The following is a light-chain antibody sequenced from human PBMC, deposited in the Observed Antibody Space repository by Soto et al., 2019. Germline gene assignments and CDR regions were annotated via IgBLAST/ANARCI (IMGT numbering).Light chain of an antibody. J-gene: IGKJ1*01. CDR3: QQYGSSPGT. CDR2: DTS. Sequence: EIVLTQSPGTMSFSPGERATLSCRASQSFRDNYLAWYQQKPGQAPSLLIFDTSRRATGIPDRFTGSGSGTDFALTISRVEPQDIAVYFCQQYGSSPGTFGQGTKVDI. CDR1: QSFRDNY. V-gene: IGKV3-20*01.